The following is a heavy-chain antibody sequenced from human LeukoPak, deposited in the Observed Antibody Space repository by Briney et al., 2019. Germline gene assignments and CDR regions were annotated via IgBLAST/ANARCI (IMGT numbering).Heavy chain of an antibody. CDR1: GGSINSSY. Sequence: SETLPLTCTASGGSINSSYWGWIRQPPGKGLEWIGYVYYKGGTDHNPSLKSRVTLSLDTSKNQFFLKLTSVTAADTAMYYCARRSPSYWYFDLWGRGSLVTVSS. CDR3: ARRSPSYWYFDL. CDR2: VYYKGGT. V-gene: IGHV4-59*08. J-gene: IGHJ2*01.